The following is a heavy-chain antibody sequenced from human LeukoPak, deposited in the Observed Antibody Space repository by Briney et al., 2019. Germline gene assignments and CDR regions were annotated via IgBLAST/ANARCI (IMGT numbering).Heavy chain of an antibody. CDR1: GGSFSGNY. CDR2: INHSGST. V-gene: IGHV4-34*01. Sequence: KPSETLSLTCAVYGGSFSGNYWTWIRQPPGKGLEWIGEINHSGSTNYNPSLKSRLTISVDTSKNQFSLKLSTVTAADTAVYYCARGARMPGSGKRNSDSWGQGTLVTVSS. CDR3: ARGARMPGSGKRNSDS. D-gene: IGHD4-23*01. J-gene: IGHJ4*02.